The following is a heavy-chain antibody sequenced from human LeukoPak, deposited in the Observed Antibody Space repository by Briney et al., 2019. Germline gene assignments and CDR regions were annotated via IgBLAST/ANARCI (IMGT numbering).Heavy chain of an antibody. Sequence: PGGSLRLSCAASGFTFSSYAMSWVRQAPGKGLEWLSDISGSGGSPYYADSVKGRFTISRDNSKNTPYLQMNSLRAEDTAVYYCARDRESWYSLSRTFDIWGQGTMVTVSS. CDR2: ISGSGGSP. CDR1: GFTFSSYA. D-gene: IGHD6-13*01. CDR3: ARDRESWYSLSRTFDI. J-gene: IGHJ3*02. V-gene: IGHV3-23*01.